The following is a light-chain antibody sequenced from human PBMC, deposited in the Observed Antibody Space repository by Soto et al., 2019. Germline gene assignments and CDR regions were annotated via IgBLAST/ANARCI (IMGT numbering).Light chain of an antibody. V-gene: IGKV3-15*01. Sequence: EIVMTQSPGTLSVSPGERATLSCRASQGVGTNLAWYQQRPGQAPRLLIYAASTRATGIPTRFSGMGSGTEVTLTISSLQSEDFALYFCQQYNNWPLYSVGQGTKLEIK. CDR2: AAS. CDR3: QQYNNWPLYS. CDR1: QGVGTN. J-gene: IGKJ2*01.